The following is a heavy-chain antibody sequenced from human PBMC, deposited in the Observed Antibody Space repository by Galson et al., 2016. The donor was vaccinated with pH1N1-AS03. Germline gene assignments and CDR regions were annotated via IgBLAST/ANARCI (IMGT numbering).Heavy chain of an antibody. CDR2: INPSSGGT. D-gene: IGHD1-26*01. Sequence: SEKVSCKASGYTFSDYYMHWVRQAPGQELEWMGWINPSSGGTKYTQKFQGRVTMTRDTSISTAYMELSRLTSDDTAVYFCARGGGSSLDYWGQGTLVPVSS. V-gene: IGHV1-2*02. CDR3: ARGGGSSLDY. CDR1: GYTFSDYY. J-gene: IGHJ4*02.